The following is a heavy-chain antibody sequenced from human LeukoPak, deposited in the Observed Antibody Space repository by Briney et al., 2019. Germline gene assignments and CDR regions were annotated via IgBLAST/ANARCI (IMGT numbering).Heavy chain of an antibody. D-gene: IGHD2-2*01. CDR1: GFTFNNAL. J-gene: IGHJ5*02. CDR3: TTAPRSTSWFDP. CDR2: IKSKTDGGTT. Sequence: GGSLRLSCSASGFTFNNALMSWVRQAPGKGREGVGRIKSKTDGGTTDYAAPVKGRFTISRDDSKNPLYLQMNSLKTEDTAVYYCTTAPRSTSWFDPWGQGTLVTVSS. V-gene: IGHV3-15*01.